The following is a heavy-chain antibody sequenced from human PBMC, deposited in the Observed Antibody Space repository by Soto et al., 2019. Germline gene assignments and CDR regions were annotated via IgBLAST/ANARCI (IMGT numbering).Heavy chain of an antibody. CDR2: ISGYNGKT. CDR3: ARGSMVRGVSKFDP. D-gene: IGHD3-10*01. CDR1: GYTFTSYG. J-gene: IGHJ5*02. Sequence: QVQLVQSGAEVEKPGASVKVSCKASGYTFTSYGISWVRQAPGQGLEWMGWISGYNGKTDYAQNLQGRGTMTTDTSTSTAYMELRSLRSDDTAVYYCARGSMVRGVSKFDPWGQGTLVTVSS. V-gene: IGHV1-18*04.